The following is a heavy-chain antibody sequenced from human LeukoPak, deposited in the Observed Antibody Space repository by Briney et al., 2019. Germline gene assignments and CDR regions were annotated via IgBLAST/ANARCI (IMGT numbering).Heavy chain of an antibody. CDR3: AMLVAPFDY. Sequence: GASVNVSCKTSGYTFTNYAMHWVRQAPGQGLEWMGWINTNTGNPTYAQGFTGRFVFSLDTSVSTAYLQISSLKAEDTAVYYCAMLVAPFDYWGQGTLVTVSS. V-gene: IGHV7-4-1*02. J-gene: IGHJ4*02. CDR1: GYTFTNYA. D-gene: IGHD6-6*01. CDR2: INTNTGNP.